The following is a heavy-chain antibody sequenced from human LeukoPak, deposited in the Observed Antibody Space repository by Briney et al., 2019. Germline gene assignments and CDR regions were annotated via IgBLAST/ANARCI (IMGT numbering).Heavy chain of an antibody. CDR1: GGSISSSSYY. V-gene: IGHV3-20*04. D-gene: IGHD5-24*01. Sequence: PSETLSLTCTVSGGSISSSSYYRGWIRQPPGKGLEWVSGINWNGGSTGYADSVKGRFTISRDNAKNSLYLQMNSLRAEDTALYYCASPRDGYNLGAFDIWGQGTMVTVSS. CDR3: ASPRDGYNLGAFDI. CDR2: INWNGGST. J-gene: IGHJ3*02.